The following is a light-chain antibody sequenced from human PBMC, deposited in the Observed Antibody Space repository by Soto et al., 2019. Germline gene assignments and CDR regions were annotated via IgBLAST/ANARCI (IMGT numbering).Light chain of an antibody. CDR1: QSISSW. CDR3: QQYNTYWT. CDR2: KAS. V-gene: IGKV1-5*03. Sequence: DIQMTQSPSTLSASVGDRVTITCRASQSISSWLAWYQQKPGKAPKLLIYKASSLESGVPSRFSGSGSGTEFTLTISSLLPDDLANYYCQQYNTYWTFGQGTKV. J-gene: IGKJ1*01.